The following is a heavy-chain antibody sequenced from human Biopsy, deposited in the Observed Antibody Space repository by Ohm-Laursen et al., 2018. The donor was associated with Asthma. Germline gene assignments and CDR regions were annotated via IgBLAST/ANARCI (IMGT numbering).Heavy chain of an antibody. Sequence: PSANVSCKSLGGTFNTYVIGWVRQAPGQGLEWMGGINSVFGTTTYPQKFQDRVTISADDSTSTVYMELSSLRSEDTAVYYCARKAGSCISRTCYSLDFWGQGTLVTVSS. J-gene: IGHJ4*02. CDR1: GGTFNTYV. CDR3: ARKAGSCISRTCYSLDF. V-gene: IGHV1-69*13. D-gene: IGHD2-2*01. CDR2: INSVFGTT.